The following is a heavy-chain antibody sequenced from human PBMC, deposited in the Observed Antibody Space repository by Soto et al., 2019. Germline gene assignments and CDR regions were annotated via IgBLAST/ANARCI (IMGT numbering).Heavy chain of an antibody. D-gene: IGHD3-3*01. V-gene: IGHV1-69*02. J-gene: IGHJ1*01. CDR1: GGTFSSYT. Sequence: QVQLVQSGAEVKKPGSSVKVSCKASGGTFSSYTISWVRQAPGQGLEWMGRIIPILGIANYAQKFQGRVTITADKPTSTAYMELSSLRSEDTAVYYCAITIFGVVNRVAEYFQHWGQGTLVIVSS. CDR2: IIPILGIA. CDR3: AITIFGVVNRVAEYFQH.